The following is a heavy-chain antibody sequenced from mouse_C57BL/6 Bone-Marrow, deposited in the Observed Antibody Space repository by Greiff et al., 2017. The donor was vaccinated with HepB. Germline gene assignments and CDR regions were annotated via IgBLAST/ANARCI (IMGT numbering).Heavy chain of an antibody. Sequence: EVKVVESGGGLVKPGGSLKLSCAASGFTFSDYGMHWVRQAPEKGLEWVAYISSGSSTIYYADTVKGRFTISRENAKNTLFLQMTSLRSEDTAMYYCAKNYYGSSYWYFDVWGTGTTVTVSS. D-gene: IGHD1-1*01. J-gene: IGHJ1*03. CDR1: GFTFSDYG. CDR2: ISSGSSTI. V-gene: IGHV5-17*01. CDR3: AKNYYGSSYWYFDV.